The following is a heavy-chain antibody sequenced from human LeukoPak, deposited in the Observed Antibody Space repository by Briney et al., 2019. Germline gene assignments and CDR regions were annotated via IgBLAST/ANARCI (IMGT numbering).Heavy chain of an antibody. J-gene: IGHJ5*02. CDR2: IYCIWNT. CDR1: GGSIIIYY. D-gene: IGHD1-26*01. Sequence: SETLSLTWAVSGGSIIIYYWSWIRQPPGKGLEWIGYIYCIWNTNYNPSLKSRLTLSVDTSKNHFSLTLSCVTAADTAVYYCERVLSGSSMGGWFEPWGQGSLV. CDR3: ERVLSGSSMGGWFEP. V-gene: IGHV4-59*01.